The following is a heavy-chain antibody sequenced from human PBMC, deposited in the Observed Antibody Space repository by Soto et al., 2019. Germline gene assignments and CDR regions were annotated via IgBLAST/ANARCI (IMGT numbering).Heavy chain of an antibody. D-gene: IGHD4-17*01. CDR1: GFTFSDYY. V-gene: IGHV3-11*06. Sequence: QVQLVESGGGLVKPGGSLRLSCAASGFTFSDYYMSWIRQAPGKGLEWVSYISSSSSYTNYADSVEGRFTISRDNAKNLPYVQTNGLRAEDTAVYYCAMVHDYGDYAFNYYYYGLDVLGQGTTVTVSS. CDR2: ISSSSSYT. CDR3: AMVHDYGDYAFNYYYYGLDV. J-gene: IGHJ6*02.